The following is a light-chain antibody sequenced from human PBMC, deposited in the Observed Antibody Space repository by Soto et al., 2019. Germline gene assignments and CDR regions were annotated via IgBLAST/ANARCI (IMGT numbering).Light chain of an antibody. CDR2: KTS. J-gene: IGKJ4*01. V-gene: IGKV1-5*03. Sequence: DIQMTQSPSTLSASVGDRVTITCRASQSISSWLAWYQQKPGQAPKLLIYKTSNLASGVPSRFSGSGSGTEFSLTISSLQPDDFATYYCQQYKSFSLTFGGGTRVEVK. CDR1: QSISSW. CDR3: QQYKSFSLT.